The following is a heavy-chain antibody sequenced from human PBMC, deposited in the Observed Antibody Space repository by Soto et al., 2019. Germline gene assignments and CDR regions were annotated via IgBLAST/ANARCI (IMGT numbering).Heavy chain of an antibody. V-gene: IGHV4-31*03. D-gene: IGHD3-10*01. CDR2: ISYSGST. J-gene: IGHJ3*02. CDR3: ARDRRGWFGEPDAFDI. Sequence: SETLSVTCTVSGGFISSSAYYWSWIRQDPGKGLEWIGYISYSGSTNYNPSLKSRVIISVDTSKNQFFLRLTSVTAADTALYFCARDRRGWFGEPDAFDIWGLGTMVTVS. CDR1: GGFISSSAYY.